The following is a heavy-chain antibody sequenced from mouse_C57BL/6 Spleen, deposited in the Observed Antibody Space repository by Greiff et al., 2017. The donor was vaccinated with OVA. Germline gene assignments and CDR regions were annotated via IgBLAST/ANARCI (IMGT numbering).Heavy chain of an antibody. Sequence: QVQLQQSGAELARPGASVKMSCKASGYTFTSYSMHWVKQRPGQGLEWIGYINPSSGYTKYNQKFKDKATLTADKSSSTAYMQLSSLTSGDSAVYYVARRGGSTTVVPYYFDYWGQGTTLTVSS. CDR2: INPSSGYT. D-gene: IGHD1-1*01. CDR1: GYTFTSYS. V-gene: IGHV1-4*01. J-gene: IGHJ2*01. CDR3: ARRGGSTTVVPYYFDY.